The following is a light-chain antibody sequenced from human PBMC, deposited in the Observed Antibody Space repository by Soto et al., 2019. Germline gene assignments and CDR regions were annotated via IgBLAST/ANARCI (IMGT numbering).Light chain of an antibody. CDR1: QSVSDMY. CDR3: QHYGTSAL. CDR2: AS. J-gene: IGKJ3*01. Sequence: EIVLTQSPGTLSLSPGERATLSCRASQSVSDMYLPWYQQKPGQAPRLLIYASNRATGIPDRFSVSGSGTDFTLTISRLEPEDFAVYYCQHYGTSALFGPGTKVDIK. V-gene: IGKV3-20*01.